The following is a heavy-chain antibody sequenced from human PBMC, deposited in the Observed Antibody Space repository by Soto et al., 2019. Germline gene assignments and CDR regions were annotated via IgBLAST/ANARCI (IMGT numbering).Heavy chain of an antibody. CDR1: GYSFTTYW. CDR2: VYPDDSDT. V-gene: IGHV5-51*01. D-gene: IGHD3-10*01. CDR3: ASRRGVVGSFDF. J-gene: IGHJ4*02. Sequence: EVQLVQSGVEVKKPGESLKISCKGSGYSFTTYWIAWVRQMPGKGLEWMGIVYPDDSDTTYSPSFQGRVTISADKSINTAYLEWSSLKASDTAMYYCASRRGVVGSFDFWGQGSLVTVSS.